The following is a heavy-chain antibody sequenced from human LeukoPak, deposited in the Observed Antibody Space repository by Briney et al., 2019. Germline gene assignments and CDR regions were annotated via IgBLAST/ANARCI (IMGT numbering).Heavy chain of an antibody. D-gene: IGHD3-10*01. Sequence: SGGSLRLSCAASGFTFSSYAMSWVRQAPGKGLEWVSAISGSGDSTYYGDSVKGRFTISRDNSKNTLYLQMNSLRAEDTAVYYCAKVDYGSGSYHFDYWGQGTLVTVSS. CDR1: GFTFSSYA. CDR2: ISGSGDST. V-gene: IGHV3-23*01. J-gene: IGHJ4*02. CDR3: AKVDYGSGSYHFDY.